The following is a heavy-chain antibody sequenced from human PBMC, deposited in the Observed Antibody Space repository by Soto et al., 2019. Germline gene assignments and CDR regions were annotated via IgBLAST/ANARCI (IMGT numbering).Heavy chain of an antibody. V-gene: IGHV5-51*01. CDR2: IYPGDSDT. CDR3: ARLAYSSSWYVCPFDH. J-gene: IGHJ5*02. CDR1: GYSFSSYW. D-gene: IGHD6-13*01. Sequence: PGESLKISCKGSGYSFSSYWIAWVRQMPGKGLEWMGIIYPGDSDTRYSPSFQGQVTISADKSISTAYLQWSSLKASDTAMYHCARLAYSSSWYVCPFDHWGQGTLVTFSS.